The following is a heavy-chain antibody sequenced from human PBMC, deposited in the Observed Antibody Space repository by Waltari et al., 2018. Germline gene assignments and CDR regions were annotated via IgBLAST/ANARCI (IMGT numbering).Heavy chain of an antibody. J-gene: IGHJ5*01. V-gene: IGHV5-51*01. CDR1: GYAFFGYW. Sequence: EVQLVQSGTEVKKSGESLKISCKGSGYAFFGYWLAWVRRVPGKGLEYMGSIYPDTSDTRDSPSVEGQVTMSADKSTSTAYRQWNSLKASDTAMYYCARFGGASLSYNWFDFWGQGSLVTVSS. CDR3: ARFGGASLSYNWFDF. D-gene: IGHD3-10*01. CDR2: IYPDTSDT.